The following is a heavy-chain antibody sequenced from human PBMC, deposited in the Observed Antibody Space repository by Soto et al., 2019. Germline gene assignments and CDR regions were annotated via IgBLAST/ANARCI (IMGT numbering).Heavy chain of an antibody. J-gene: IGHJ4*02. CDR1: GYTFTTHT. V-gene: IGHV1-3*01. CDR2: MNGGNGNT. CDR3: TRLETDY. Sequence: QVQLVQSGAEVKRPGASVKVFCKASGYTFTTHTMHWVRQAPGQGLEWMGWMNGGNGNTKYSQKFQGRVTFTRDTFASTAYMELSSPRSEDTAVYYCTRLETDYWGQGTLVTVSS.